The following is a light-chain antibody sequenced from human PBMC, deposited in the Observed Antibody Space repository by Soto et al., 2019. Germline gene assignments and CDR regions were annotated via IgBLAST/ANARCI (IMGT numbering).Light chain of an antibody. CDR1: QTVSNNY. CDR2: GAS. CDR3: QQYAGPPTT. J-gene: IGKJ5*01. Sequence: SVFTQSRSTLPLSPGDKATLSCRASQTVSNNYLAWCQQKPGQAPRVIMYGASRRATGIPDRFSGGGSGTDFTLTISRLEPEDFAVYFCQQYAGPPTTSGQGTRLEIK. V-gene: IGKV3-20*01.